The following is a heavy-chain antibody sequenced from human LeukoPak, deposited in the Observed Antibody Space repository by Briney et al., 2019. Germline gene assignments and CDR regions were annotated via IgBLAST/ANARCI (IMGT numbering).Heavy chain of an antibody. CDR2: IYYTGSA. CDR1: GYSISSGYY. Sequence: SETLSLTCTVSGYSISSGYYWGWIRQSPGKGLEWIGSIYYTGSAYYNPSLKSRGTISVDTSKNQFSLKLSSVTAADTAVYYCARRGYSYGSRPFDYWGQGTLVTVSS. CDR3: ARRGYSYGSRPFDY. V-gene: IGHV4-38-2*02. J-gene: IGHJ4*02. D-gene: IGHD5-18*01.